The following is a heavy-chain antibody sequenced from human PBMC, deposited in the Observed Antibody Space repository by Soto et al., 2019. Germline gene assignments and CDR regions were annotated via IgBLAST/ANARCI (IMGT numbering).Heavy chain of an antibody. CDR1: GFTFSSYW. CDR2: IKQDGSEK. J-gene: IGHJ4*02. V-gene: IGHV3-7*01. D-gene: IGHD6-13*01. CDR3: ARVGSSWTKLGLGY. Sequence: GGSLRLSCAASGFTFSSYWMSWVRQAPGKGLEWVANIKQDGSEKYYVDSVKGRFTISRDNAKNSLYLQMNSLRAEDTAVYYCARVGSSWTKLGLGYWGQGTLVTVSS.